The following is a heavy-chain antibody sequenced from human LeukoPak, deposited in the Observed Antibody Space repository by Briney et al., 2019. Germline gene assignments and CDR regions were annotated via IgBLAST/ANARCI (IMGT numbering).Heavy chain of an antibody. D-gene: IGHD3-3*01. Sequence: SETLSLTCAVYGGSFSGYYWSWLRQPPGKGLEWIGEINHSGSTNYNPSLKNRVTISVDTSKNQFSLKLSSVTAADTAVYYCARLPGRRITIFGVVHDYWGQGTLVTVSS. CDR3: ARLPGRRITIFGVVHDY. CDR1: GGSFSGYY. J-gene: IGHJ4*02. CDR2: INHSGST. V-gene: IGHV4-34*01.